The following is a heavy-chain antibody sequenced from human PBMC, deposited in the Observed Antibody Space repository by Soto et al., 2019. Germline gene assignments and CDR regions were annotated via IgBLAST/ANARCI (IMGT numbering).Heavy chain of an antibody. Sequence: NPSETLSLTCTVSPGSISSGHYYWSWLRQPPGKGLEWIGYIYYSGSTYYNPSLKSRVTISVDTSKNQFSLKLSSVTAADTAVYYCAKSADSPFDYWGQGTRVNVSA. CDR3: AKSADSPFDY. V-gene: IGHV4-30-4*01. J-gene: IGHJ4*02. D-gene: IGHD3-22*01. CDR2: IYYSGST. CDR1: PGSISSGHYY.